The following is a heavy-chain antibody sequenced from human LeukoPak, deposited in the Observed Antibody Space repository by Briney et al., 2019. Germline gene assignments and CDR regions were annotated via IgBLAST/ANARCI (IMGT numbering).Heavy chain of an antibody. CDR2: INVNSGDT. V-gene: IGHV1-2*02. Sequence: ASVKVSCKASGYTFTASYLHCVRQAPGQGLEYLGWINVNSGDTNHAQNFQGRVTLTRDTSINTAYMELSSLRSDDSALYYCAGEDCGGGPCRQGFDYWGQGTLVTVSA. CDR1: GYTFTASY. D-gene: IGHD2-21*01. CDR3: AGEDCGGGPCRQGFDY. J-gene: IGHJ4*02.